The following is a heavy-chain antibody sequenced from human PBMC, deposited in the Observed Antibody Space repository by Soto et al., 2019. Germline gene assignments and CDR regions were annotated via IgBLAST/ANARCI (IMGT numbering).Heavy chain of an antibody. D-gene: IGHD5-18*01. CDR2: INHSGST. Sequence: SETLSLTCAVYGGSFSGYYWSWIRQPPGKGLEWIGEINHSGSTNYNPSLKSRVTISVDTSKNQFSLKLSSVTAADTAVYYCARAVLVDTAMAIQASNQYYYYYYMDVWGKGTTVTVSS. CDR1: GGSFSGYY. J-gene: IGHJ6*03. CDR3: ARAVLVDTAMAIQASNQYYYYYYMDV. V-gene: IGHV4-34*01.